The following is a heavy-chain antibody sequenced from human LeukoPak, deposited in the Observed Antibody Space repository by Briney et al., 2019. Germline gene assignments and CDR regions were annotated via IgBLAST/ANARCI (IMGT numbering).Heavy chain of an antibody. J-gene: IGHJ4*02. D-gene: IGHD2-8*02. CDR2: INPSGGST. Sequence: ASVKVSCKASGNTFTTAQMHWVRQAPGQGLEWTGIINPSGGSTSYAQKFQGRITMTRDTSTGTVYMELSSLRSEDTALYYCAREYGTGGLDYWGQGTLVTVSS. CDR1: GNTFTTAQ. CDR3: AREYGTGGLDY. V-gene: IGHV1-46*01.